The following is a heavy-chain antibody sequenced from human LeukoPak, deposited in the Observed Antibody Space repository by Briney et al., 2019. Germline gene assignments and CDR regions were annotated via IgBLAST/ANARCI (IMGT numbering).Heavy chain of an antibody. V-gene: IGHV4-61*02. D-gene: IGHD3-22*01. CDR2: IYTSRST. CDR3: ARSRYDSSGYYYSTFDY. J-gene: IGHJ4*02. Sequence: PSETLSLTCTVSGGSISSGSYYWSWIRQPAGKGLEWIGRIYTSRSTNYNPSLKSRVTISVDTSKNQFSLKLSSVTAADTAVYYCARSRYDSSGYYYSTFDYWGQGTLVTVSS. CDR1: GGSISSGSYY.